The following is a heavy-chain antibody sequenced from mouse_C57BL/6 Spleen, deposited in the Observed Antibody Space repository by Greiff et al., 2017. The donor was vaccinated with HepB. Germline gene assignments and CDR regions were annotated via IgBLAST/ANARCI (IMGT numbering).Heavy chain of an antibody. CDR3: AREGGLRRLYYFDY. CDR2: INSDGGST. V-gene: IGHV5-2*03. D-gene: IGHD2-4*01. Sequence: EVMLVESGGGLVQPGESLKLSCESNEYEFPSHDMSWVRKTPEKRLELVAAINSDGGSTYYPDTMERRFIISRDNAKNNLYLQMSHLKSEDTAMYYCAREGGLRRLYYFDYWGQGTTLTVSS. J-gene: IGHJ2*01. CDR1: EYEFPSHD.